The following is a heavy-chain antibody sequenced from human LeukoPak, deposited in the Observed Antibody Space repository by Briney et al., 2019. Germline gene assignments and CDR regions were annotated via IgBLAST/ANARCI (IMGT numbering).Heavy chain of an antibody. D-gene: IGHD3-10*01. J-gene: IGHJ5*02. CDR3: ARDFGSGVFDP. V-gene: IGHV1-69*05. Sequence: SVKVSCKASGDSFGTYGITWVRQAPGEGLEWMGGFNPIFGSAQYAQKFQGRVTITMDVSTRTVYMELSSLRSEDTTIYYCARDFGSGVFDPWGQGTLVTVSS. CDR1: GDSFGTYG. CDR2: FNPIFGSA.